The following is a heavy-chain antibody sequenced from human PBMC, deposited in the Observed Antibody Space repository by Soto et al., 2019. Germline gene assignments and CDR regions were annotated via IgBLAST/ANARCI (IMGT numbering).Heavy chain of an antibody. Sequence: PGGSLRLSCAASGFTFSSYSMNWVRQAPGKGLEWVSSISSSSSYIYYADSVKGRFTISRDNAKNSLYLQMNSLRAEDTAVYYCARAIVPAAFDAFDIWGQGTMVTVSS. V-gene: IGHV3-21*01. CDR2: ISSSSSYI. D-gene: IGHD2-2*01. CDR1: GFTFSSYS. J-gene: IGHJ3*02. CDR3: ARAIVPAAFDAFDI.